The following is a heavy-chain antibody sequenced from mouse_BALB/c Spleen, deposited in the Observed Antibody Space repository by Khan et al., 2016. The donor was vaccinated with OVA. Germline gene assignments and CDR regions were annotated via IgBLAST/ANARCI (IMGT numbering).Heavy chain of an antibody. CDR2: IWSAGST. J-gene: IGHJ3*01. CDR1: GFSLTNYS. CDR3: ARRGYDYGRGALFAY. D-gene: IGHD2-4*01. V-gene: IGHV2-2*02. Sequence: QVQLKESGPGLVQPSQSLSITCTVSGFSLTNYSVHWVRQSPGKGLEWLGVIWSAGSTDYNAAFISRPTIRKDNSRSQGFVKMNSLQPNDTAIYYCARRGYDYGRGALFAYWGQGTLVTVSA.